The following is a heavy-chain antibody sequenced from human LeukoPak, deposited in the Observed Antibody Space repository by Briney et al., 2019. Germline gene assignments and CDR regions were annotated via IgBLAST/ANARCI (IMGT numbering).Heavy chain of an antibody. V-gene: IGHV1-69*04. Sequence: ASVKVSCKASGGTFSSYAISWVRQAPGQGLEWMGRIIPILGIANYAQKFQGRVTITADKSTSTAYMELSSLRSEDTAVYYCARDLGYYGSGSYYRDLMVYYYYYGMDVWGQGTTVTVSS. CDR2: IIPILGIA. D-gene: IGHD3-10*01. CDR3: ARDLGYYGSGSYYRDLMVYYYYYGMDV. CDR1: GGTFSSYA. J-gene: IGHJ6*02.